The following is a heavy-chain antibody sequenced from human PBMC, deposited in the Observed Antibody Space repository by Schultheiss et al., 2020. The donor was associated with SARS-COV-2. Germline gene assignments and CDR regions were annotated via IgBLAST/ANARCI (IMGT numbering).Heavy chain of an antibody. D-gene: IGHD4-17*01. Sequence: GESLKISCAASGFVFSSYAMHWVRQAPGKGLEWVAVISYDGSNKYYADSVKGRFTISRDNSKNTLYLQMNSLRAEDTAVYYCARGAWGDYGDYWGQGTLVTVSS. V-gene: IGHV3-30*04. CDR2: ISYDGSNK. J-gene: IGHJ4*02. CDR3: ARGAWGDYGDY. CDR1: GFVFSSYA.